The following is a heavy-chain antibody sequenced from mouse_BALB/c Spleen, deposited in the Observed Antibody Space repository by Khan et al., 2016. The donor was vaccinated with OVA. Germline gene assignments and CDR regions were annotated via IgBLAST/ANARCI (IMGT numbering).Heavy chain of an antibody. V-gene: IGHV5-6-3*01. CDR2: INSNGGST. CDR1: GFTFSSYG. CDR3: ARMARTIN. Sequence: EVELVESGGGLVQPGGSLKLSCAASGFTFSSYGMSWVRQTPDKRLELVATINSNGGSTYSPDSVKGRFTISRDNAKNTLYLQMSSLKSEDTAMYYCARMARTINWGQGTTLTVSS. J-gene: IGHJ2*01.